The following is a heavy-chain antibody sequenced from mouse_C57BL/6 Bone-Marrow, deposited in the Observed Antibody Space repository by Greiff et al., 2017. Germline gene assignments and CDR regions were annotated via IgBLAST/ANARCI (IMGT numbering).Heavy chain of an antibody. CDR1: GFNIKDDY. D-gene: IGHD1-1*01. J-gene: IGHJ2*01. CDR2: IDPENGDT. CDR3: TTRFITTVVAHFDY. Sequence: VQLQQSGAELVRPGASVKLSCTASGFNIKDDYMHWVKQRPEQGLEWIGWIDPENGDTEYASKFQGKATITADTSSNTAHLQPSSLTSEDTAVYYCTTRFITTVVAHFDYWGQGTTLTVSS. V-gene: IGHV14-4*01.